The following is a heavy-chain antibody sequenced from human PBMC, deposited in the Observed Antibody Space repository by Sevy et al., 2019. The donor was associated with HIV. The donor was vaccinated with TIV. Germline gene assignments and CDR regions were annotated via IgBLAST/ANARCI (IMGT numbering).Heavy chain of an antibody. D-gene: IGHD3-22*01. Sequence: GESLKISCKGSGYSFTSYWIGWVRQMPGKGLEWMGIIYPGHSDTRYSPSFQGQVTISADKSISTAYLQWSSLKASDTAMYYCASSRYSSGYPYYFDYWGQGTLVTVSS. J-gene: IGHJ4*02. V-gene: IGHV5-51*01. CDR1: GYSFTSYW. CDR3: ASSRYSSGYPYYFDY. CDR2: IYPGHSDT.